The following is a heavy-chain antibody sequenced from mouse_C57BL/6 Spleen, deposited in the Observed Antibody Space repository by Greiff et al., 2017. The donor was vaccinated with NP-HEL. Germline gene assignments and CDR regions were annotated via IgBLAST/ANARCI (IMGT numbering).Heavy chain of an antibody. CDR2: IDPENGDT. V-gene: IGHV14-4*01. CDR3: TTSGGYFGRFAY. D-gene: IGHD2-3*01. Sequence: EVQVVESGAELVRPGASVKLSCTASGFNIKDDYMHWVKQRPEQGLEWIGWIDPENGDTEYASKFQGKATITADTSSNTAYLQLSSLTSEDTAVYYCTTSGGYFGRFAYWGQGTLVTVSA. CDR1: GFNIKDDY. J-gene: IGHJ3*01.